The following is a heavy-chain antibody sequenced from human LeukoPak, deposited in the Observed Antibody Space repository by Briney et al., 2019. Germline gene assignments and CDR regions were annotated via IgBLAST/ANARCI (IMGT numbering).Heavy chain of an antibody. V-gene: IGHV1-69*13. CDR1: GYTFTSYA. J-gene: IGHJ6*02. CDR3: ARGDRGGYDFWSGSLPHYYYGMDV. Sequence: SVKVSCKASGYTFTSYAISWVRQAPGQGLEWMGGTIPIFGTANYAQKFQGRVTITADESTSTAYMELSSLSSEDTAVYYCARGDRGGYDFWSGSLPHYYYGMDVWGQGTTVTVSS. CDR2: TIPIFGTA. D-gene: IGHD3-3*01.